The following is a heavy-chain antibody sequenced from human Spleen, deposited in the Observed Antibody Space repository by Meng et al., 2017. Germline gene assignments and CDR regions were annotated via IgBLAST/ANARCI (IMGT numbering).Heavy chain of an antibody. D-gene: IGHD2-2*01. CDR2: IDPKSGDT. CDR1: GYNFPDYW. J-gene: IGHJ3*02. Sequence: ASVKVSCKPSGYNFPDYWLHWVRRAPGQGLEWMGRIDPKSGDTHYAQRFQGRVTMTGDTSISTAYMELSGLRSDDTAMYYCARIMGRYCSGASCYEYDAFDMWGQGTMVTVSS. V-gene: IGHV1-2*06. CDR3: ARIMGRYCSGASCYEYDAFDM.